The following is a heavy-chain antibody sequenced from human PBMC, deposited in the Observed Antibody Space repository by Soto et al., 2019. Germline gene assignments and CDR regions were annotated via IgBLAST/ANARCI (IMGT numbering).Heavy chain of an antibody. V-gene: IGHV3-13*01. CDR3: ARALRWRYYYSYGMDV. J-gene: IGHJ6*02. CDR2: IGTAGDT. D-gene: IGHD2-15*01. CDR1: GFTFSSYD. Sequence: EVQLVESGGGLVQPGGSLRLSCAASGFTFSSYDMHWVRQATGKGLEWVSAIGTAGDTYYPGSVKGRFTISRENAKNSLYLQMNSLRAEDTAVYYCARALRWRYYYSYGMDVWGQGTTVTVSS.